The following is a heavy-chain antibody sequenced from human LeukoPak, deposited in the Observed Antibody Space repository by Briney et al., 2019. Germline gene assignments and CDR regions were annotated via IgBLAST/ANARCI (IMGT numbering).Heavy chain of an antibody. D-gene: IGHD5-18*01. J-gene: IGHJ4*02. CDR1: GGSISSYY. CDR2: IYYSGST. CDR3: ARHVGIHLWSLYFDY. Sequence: SETLSLTCTVSGGSISSYYWSRIQQPPGKGLEWIGYIYYSGSTNYNPSLKSRVTISVDTSKNQFSLKLTSVTAADTAVYYCARHVGIHLWSLYFDYWGQGSLVTVSS. V-gene: IGHV4-59*08.